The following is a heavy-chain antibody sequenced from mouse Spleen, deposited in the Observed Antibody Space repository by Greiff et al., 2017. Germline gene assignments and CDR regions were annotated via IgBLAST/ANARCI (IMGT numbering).Heavy chain of an antibody. Sequence: QVQLKESGAELARPGASVKMSCKASGYTFTSYTMHWVKQRPGQGLEWIGYINPSSGYTKYNQKFKDKATLTADKSSSTAYMQLSSLTSEDSAVYYCARTVVEAMDYWGQGTSVTVSS. V-gene: IGHV1-4*01. CDR2: INPSSGYT. CDR3: ARTVVEAMDY. J-gene: IGHJ4*01. CDR1: GYTFTSYT. D-gene: IGHD1-1*01.